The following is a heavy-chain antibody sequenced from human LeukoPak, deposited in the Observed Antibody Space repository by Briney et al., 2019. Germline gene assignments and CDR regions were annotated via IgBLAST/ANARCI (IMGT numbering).Heavy chain of an antibody. D-gene: IGHD6-19*01. CDR2: AYYRSKWYN. J-gene: IGHJ4*02. CDR1: GDSVSSKNGA. CDR3: ARNFGTTGWHTFDY. V-gene: IGHV6-1*01. Sequence: SQTLSLTCVVSGDSVSSKNGAWNWIRQSPSRGLEWLGRAYYRSKWYNDYAESMEGRMTISQDTSKNQYSLHLNSVTPDDTAVYYCARNFGTTGWHTFDYWGQGTLVTVSS.